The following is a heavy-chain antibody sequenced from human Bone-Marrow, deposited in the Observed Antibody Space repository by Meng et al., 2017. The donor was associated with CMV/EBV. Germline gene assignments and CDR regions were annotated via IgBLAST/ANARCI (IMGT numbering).Heavy chain of an antibody. J-gene: IGHJ6*02. CDR3: ARDFNWNYGYGMDV. Sequence: GESLKISCAASGFTFSSYSMNWVRQAPGKGLEGVSYISSSSSTIYYADSVKGRFTISRDNAKNSLYLQMNSLRAEDTAVYYCARDFNWNYGYGMDVWGQGTTVT. CDR1: GFTFSSYS. CDR2: ISSSSSTI. D-gene: IGHD1-7*01. V-gene: IGHV3-48*04.